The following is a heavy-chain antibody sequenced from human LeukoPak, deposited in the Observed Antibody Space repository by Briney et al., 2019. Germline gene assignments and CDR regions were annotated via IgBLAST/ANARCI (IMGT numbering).Heavy chain of an antibody. CDR2: ISGNNINT. Sequence: ASVKVSCKTSGYTFTSYGISWVRQAPGQGLEWMGWISGNNINTNYAQKLQGRVTMTTDTSTSTAYMELRGLRSDDTAVYYCVRDYYGSGTHSVYCGPGTLVTVSS. CDR1: GYTFTSYG. D-gene: IGHD3-10*01. V-gene: IGHV1-18*01. J-gene: IGHJ4*02. CDR3: VRDYYGSGTHSVY.